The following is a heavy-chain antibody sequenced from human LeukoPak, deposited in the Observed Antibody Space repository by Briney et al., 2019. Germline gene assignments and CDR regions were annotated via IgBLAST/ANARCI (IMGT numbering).Heavy chain of an antibody. CDR1: GGSISSYY. Sequence: SETLSLTCTVSGGSISSYYWSWIQQPPGKGLEWIGYIYYSGSTNYNPSLKSRVTISVDTSKNQFSLKLSSVTAADTAVYYCARILRFLEGYYMDVWGKGTTVTVSS. D-gene: IGHD3-3*01. CDR3: ARILRFLEGYYMDV. V-gene: IGHV4-59*01. J-gene: IGHJ6*03. CDR2: IYYSGST.